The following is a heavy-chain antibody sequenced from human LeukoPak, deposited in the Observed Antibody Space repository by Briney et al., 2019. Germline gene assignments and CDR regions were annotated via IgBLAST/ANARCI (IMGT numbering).Heavy chain of an antibody. Sequence: GRSLRLSCAASGFTFSSYVMHWVRQAPGKGLEWVSGIFGSGGSAHYADSVKGRFTISRDNSQNTVYLQMNSLRAEDTAVYYCGKTTTGYSSGRNPAWPVDYWGQGTLVTVSS. D-gene: IGHD6-25*01. V-gene: IGHV3-23*01. CDR2: IFGSGGSA. CDR3: GKTTTGYSSGRNPAWPVDY. CDR1: GFTFSSYV. J-gene: IGHJ4*02.